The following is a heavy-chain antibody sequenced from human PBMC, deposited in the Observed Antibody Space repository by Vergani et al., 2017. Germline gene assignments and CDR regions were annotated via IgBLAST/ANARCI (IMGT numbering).Heavy chain of an antibody. CDR3: ARGDTYYYGGVHDY. J-gene: IGHJ4*02. V-gene: IGHV4-34*01. CDR1: GGSFIGYY. Sequence: QVQLQQWGAGLLKPSETLSLTCAVDGGSFIGYYWSWICQPPGKGLEWIGEINHSGSTNYNPSLKSRVTISVDTSKNQFSLKLSSVPAADTAVYYCARGDTYYYGGVHDYWGQGTLVTVSS. CDR2: INHSGST. D-gene: IGHD3-10*01.